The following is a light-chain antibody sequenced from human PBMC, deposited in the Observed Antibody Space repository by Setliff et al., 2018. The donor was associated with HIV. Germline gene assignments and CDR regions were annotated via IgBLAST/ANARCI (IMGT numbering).Light chain of an antibody. J-gene: IGLJ1*01. V-gene: IGLV2-8*01. CDR3: SSYAGNNNCV. CDR2: EVT. Sequence: QSVLTQPPSASGSPGQSVAISCTGTNSDIGSYNYVSWYQQHPGKAPKLMIYEVTKRPSGVPDRFSGSKSGNTASLTASGLQAEDEADYYCSSYAGNNNCVFGTGTRSPS. CDR1: NSDIGSYNY.